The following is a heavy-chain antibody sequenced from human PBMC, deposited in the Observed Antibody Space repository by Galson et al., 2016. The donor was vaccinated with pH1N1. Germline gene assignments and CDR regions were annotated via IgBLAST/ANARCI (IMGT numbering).Heavy chain of an antibody. Sequence: SLRLSCAASGFTFSSSEMNWVRQAPGKGLEWVSYISRSGSNIHYADSVRGRFTISRDNAKRSLYLQMNSLTAEDTAVYYCARRGESTTLVRDHFDYWGQGTLVTVSS. CDR1: GFTFSSSE. CDR2: ISRSGSNI. CDR3: ARRGESTTLVRDHFDY. V-gene: IGHV3-48*03. J-gene: IGHJ4*02. D-gene: IGHD2/OR15-2a*01.